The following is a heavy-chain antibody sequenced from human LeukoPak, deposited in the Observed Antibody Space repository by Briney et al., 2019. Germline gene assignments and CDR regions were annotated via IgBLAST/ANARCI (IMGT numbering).Heavy chain of an antibody. CDR1: GFTFSSYE. V-gene: IGHV3-48*03. CDR2: ISSSGSTI. D-gene: IGHD6-13*01. CDR3: AKDKGSSSWYVAAFDI. Sequence: GGSLRLSCAASGFTFSSYEMNWVRQAPGKGLEWVSYISSSGSTIYYADSVKGRFTISRDNAKNSLYLQMNSLRAEDTAVYYCAKDKGSSSWYVAAFDIWGQGTMVTVSS. J-gene: IGHJ3*02.